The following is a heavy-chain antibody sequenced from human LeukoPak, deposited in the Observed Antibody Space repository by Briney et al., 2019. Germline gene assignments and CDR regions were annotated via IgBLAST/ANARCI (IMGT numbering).Heavy chain of an antibody. CDR2: INYTGRT. CDR1: GASISSYY. D-gene: IGHD3-3*01. Sequence: SETLSLTCTVSGASISSYYWSWIRQPPGKSLEWIGEINYTGRTHYNPSLTSRVTISIDMSERQFSLRLTSVTAADTAVYYCARERRVEVSARQTVAFDMWAQGTMVIVSS. J-gene: IGHJ3*02. CDR3: ARERRVEVSARQTVAFDM. V-gene: IGHV4-34*01.